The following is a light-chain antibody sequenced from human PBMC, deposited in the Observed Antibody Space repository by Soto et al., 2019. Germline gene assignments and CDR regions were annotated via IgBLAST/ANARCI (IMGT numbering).Light chain of an antibody. CDR1: SSNIGNNY. Sequence: QSVLTQPPSVSAAPGQKVTISCSGSSSNIGNNYVSWYQQLPGKAPKLLIYDNNKRPSGIPDRFSGSKSGTSATLGITGLQTGDEADYYCGTWDSSLSAAVFGGGTKVTVL. J-gene: IGLJ2*01. V-gene: IGLV1-51*01. CDR2: DNN. CDR3: GTWDSSLSAAV.